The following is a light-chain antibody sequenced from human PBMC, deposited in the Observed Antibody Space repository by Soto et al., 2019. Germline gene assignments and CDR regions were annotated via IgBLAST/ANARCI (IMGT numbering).Light chain of an antibody. V-gene: IGKV1-12*01. J-gene: IGKJ4*01. CDR3: QQASSIPVT. CDR1: QDINYL. CDR2: ASS. Sequence: IQMTQSPSSVSAYVGDRVTISCRASQDINYLLAWYQQKPGKAPKLLIYASSALQSGVPSRFSGSGSWTDFTLTISSLQPEDFATYYCQQASSIPVTFGGGTRVEIK.